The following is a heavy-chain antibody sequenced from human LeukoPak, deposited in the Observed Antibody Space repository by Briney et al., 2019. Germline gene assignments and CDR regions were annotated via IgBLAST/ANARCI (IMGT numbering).Heavy chain of an antibody. D-gene: IGHD2-15*01. Sequence: SETLSLTCAVYGGSFSGYYWSWIRQPPGKGLEWIGEINHSGSTNYNPSLKSRVTISVDTSKNQFSLKLSSVTAADTAVYYCARDLRIGRFWFDPWGQGTLVTVSS. CDR2: INHSGST. CDR1: GGSFSGYY. V-gene: IGHV4-34*01. CDR3: ARDLRIGRFWFDP. J-gene: IGHJ5*02.